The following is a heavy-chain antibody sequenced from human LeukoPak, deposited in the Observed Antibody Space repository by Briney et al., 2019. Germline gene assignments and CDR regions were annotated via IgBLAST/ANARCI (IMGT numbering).Heavy chain of an antibody. CDR1: GFTFSSYW. V-gene: IGHV3-74*01. CDR2: INSDGGDT. J-gene: IGHJ3*02. CDR3: ARGGYNHAFDI. Sequence: GGSLRLSCTASGFTFSSYWIHWVRRPPGKGLLWVSRINSDGGDTIYADSVRGRFTISRDNAKNTLYLQMNSLGAEDTAVYYCARGGYNHAFDIWGQGTVVTVSS. D-gene: IGHD5-24*01.